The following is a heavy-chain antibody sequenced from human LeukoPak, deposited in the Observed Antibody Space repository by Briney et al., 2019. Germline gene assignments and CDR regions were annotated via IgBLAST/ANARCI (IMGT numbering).Heavy chain of an antibody. CDR3: ARESGYHGSGFDS. V-gene: IGHV3-74*01. J-gene: IGHJ5*01. Sequence: GGSLLLSCAASGFTFSSYWMHWVRQAPGKGLVWVSRINSDGSSTSYADSVKGRFTISRDNAKNTLYLQMNSLRADDTAVYYCARESGYHGSGFDSWGQGTLVTVSS. CDR1: GFTFSSYW. CDR2: INSDGSST. D-gene: IGHD3-10*01.